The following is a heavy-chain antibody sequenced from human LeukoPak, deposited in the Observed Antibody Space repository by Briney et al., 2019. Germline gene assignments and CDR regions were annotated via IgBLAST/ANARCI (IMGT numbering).Heavy chain of an antibody. Sequence: GGSLRLSCAASRFTFRNYGMHWVRQAPGKGLEWVAVISIDGSEKYYADSVKGRFTISRDNSKNTLYLQMNSLRGDDTAVYYCANPQSRGYDYLDYWGQGTLVTVSS. D-gene: IGHD5-12*01. CDR2: ISIDGSEK. V-gene: IGHV3-30*18. CDR1: RFTFRNYG. J-gene: IGHJ4*02. CDR3: ANPQSRGYDYLDY.